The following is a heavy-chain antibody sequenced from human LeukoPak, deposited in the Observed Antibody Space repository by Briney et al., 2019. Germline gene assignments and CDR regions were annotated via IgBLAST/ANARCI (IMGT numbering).Heavy chain of an antibody. Sequence: PGGSLRLSCAVSGFTFKSFAAHWVRQAPGQGLKWVGALSHDGGTESYAGSVKGRFSISTDSSKSTVYLQMNNMRSKDTAVYYCARAHSSGRLNGAFDLWGQGTTVTVSS. CDR2: LSHDGGTE. D-gene: IGHD3-22*01. J-gene: IGHJ3*01. CDR1: GFTFKSFA. CDR3: ARAHSSGRLNGAFDL. V-gene: IGHV3-30*04.